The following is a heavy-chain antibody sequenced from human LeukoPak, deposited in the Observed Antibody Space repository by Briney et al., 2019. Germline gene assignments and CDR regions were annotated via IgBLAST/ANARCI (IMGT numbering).Heavy chain of an antibody. CDR3: ARDPGDSSGPHLTYFDY. Sequence: GGSLRLSCAASGFTFSSYWMSWVRQAPGKGLEWVANIKQDGSEKYYVDSVKGRFTISRDNAKNSLYLQMNSLRAEDTAVYYCARDPGDSSGPHLTYFDYWGQGTLVTVSS. D-gene: IGHD3-22*01. V-gene: IGHV3-7*01. J-gene: IGHJ4*02. CDR2: IKQDGSEK. CDR1: GFTFSSYW.